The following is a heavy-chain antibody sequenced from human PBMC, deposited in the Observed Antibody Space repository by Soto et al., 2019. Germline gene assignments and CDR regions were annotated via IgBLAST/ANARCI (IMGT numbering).Heavy chain of an antibody. CDR1: GGTFSSYA. CDR2: IIPIFGTA. D-gene: IGHD2-21*02. J-gene: IGHJ4*02. Sequence: ASVKVSCKASGGTFSSYAISWVRQAPGQGLEWMGGIIPIFGTANYAQKFQGRVTITADESTSTAYMELSSLRSEDTAVYYCATWPCGGDCYGQFDIFDYWGQGTLVTVSS. V-gene: IGHV1-69*13. CDR3: ATWPCGGDCYGQFDIFDY.